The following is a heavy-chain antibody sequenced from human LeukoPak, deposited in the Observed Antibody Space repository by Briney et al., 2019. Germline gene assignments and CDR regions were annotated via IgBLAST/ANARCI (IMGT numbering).Heavy chain of an antibody. J-gene: IGHJ4*02. CDR2: INHSGST. CDR1: GGSFSGYY. CDR3: ARVRGSYGHRRTGHFYY. Sequence: PSETLSLTCAVYGGSFSGYYWSWIRQPPGKGLEWIGEINHSGSTNYNPPLKSRVTISVDTSKNQFCIKLSSVTAADTAVYYCARVRGSYGHRRTGHFYYWGQGTLVTVSS. V-gene: IGHV4-34*01. D-gene: IGHD3-16*01.